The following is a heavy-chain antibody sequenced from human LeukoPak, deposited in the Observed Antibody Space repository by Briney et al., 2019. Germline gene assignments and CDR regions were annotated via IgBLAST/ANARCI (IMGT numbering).Heavy chain of an antibody. J-gene: IGHJ4*02. CDR3: ARGEYYYDSSGYYFGY. Sequence: SETLSLTFAVSGGSISSSNWWSWVRQPPGKGLEWIGEIYHSGSTNYNPSLKSRVTISVDRSKNQFSLKLSSVTAADTAVYYCARGEYYYDSSGYYFGYWGQGTLVTVSS. CDR1: GGSISSSNW. V-gene: IGHV4-4*02. D-gene: IGHD3-22*01. CDR2: IYHSGST.